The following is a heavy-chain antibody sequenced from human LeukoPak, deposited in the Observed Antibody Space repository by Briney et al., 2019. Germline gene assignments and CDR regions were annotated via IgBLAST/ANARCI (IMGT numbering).Heavy chain of an antibody. CDR2: ISGGGDNT. CDR3: AKSPYSSGWYYFDY. D-gene: IGHD6-19*01. J-gene: IGHJ4*02. Sequence: PGGSLRLPCIVSGFTFTNYAMSWVRRAPGKGLEWVSAISGGGDNTYYADSVKGRFTISRDNSKNTLYLQINSLRDEDTAVYYCAKSPYSSGWYYFDYWGQGTLVTVSS. CDR1: GFTFTNYA. V-gene: IGHV3-23*01.